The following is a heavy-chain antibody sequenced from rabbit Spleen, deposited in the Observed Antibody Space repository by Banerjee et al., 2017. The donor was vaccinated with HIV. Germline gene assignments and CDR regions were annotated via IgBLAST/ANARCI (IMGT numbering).Heavy chain of an antibody. D-gene: IGHD1-1*01. CDR3: ARDTSSSFSSYGMDL. CDR2: IDTGSSGFT. CDR1: GVSLSGNPY. J-gene: IGHJ6*01. V-gene: IGHV1S40*01. Sequence: QSLEESGGDLVTPGASLTLTCIASGVSLSGNPYICCVRQAPGKGLEWIACIDTGSSGFTYFASWAKGRFTISKTSSTTVTLQMTSLTAADTATYFCARDTSSSFSSYGMDLWGPGTLVTVS.